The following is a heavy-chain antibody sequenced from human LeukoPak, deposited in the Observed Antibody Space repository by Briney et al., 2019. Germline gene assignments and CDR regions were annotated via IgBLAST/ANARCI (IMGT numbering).Heavy chain of an antibody. Sequence: GGSLRLSCAASGFTFSSYWMSWVRQAPGTGLEWVANIHQDGSEKYYVDSVKGRFTISRDNAKNSLYLQTNSLRAEDTGIYYCGRESSSSTFDYWGQGTLVTVSS. V-gene: IGHV3-7*01. D-gene: IGHD5/OR15-5a*01. CDR3: GRESSSSTFDY. CDR1: GFTFSSYW. J-gene: IGHJ4*02. CDR2: IHQDGSEK.